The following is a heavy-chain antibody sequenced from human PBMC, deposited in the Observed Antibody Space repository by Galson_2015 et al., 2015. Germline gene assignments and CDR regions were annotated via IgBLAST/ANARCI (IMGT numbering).Heavy chain of an antibody. V-gene: IGHV3-9*01. D-gene: IGHD2-8*01. CDR2: ISWNSGSI. CDR1: GFTFDDYA. CDR3: ARDGGVSPVYAIRWFDP. Sequence: SLRLSCAASGFTFDDYAMHWVRQAPGKGLEWVSGISWNSGSIGYTDSVKGRFTISRDNAKNSLYLQMNSLRSEDTAVYYCARDGGVSPVYAIRWFDPWGQGTLVTVSS. J-gene: IGHJ5*02.